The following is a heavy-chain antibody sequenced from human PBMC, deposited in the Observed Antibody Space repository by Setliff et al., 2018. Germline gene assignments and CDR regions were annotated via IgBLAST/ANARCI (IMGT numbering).Heavy chain of an antibody. CDR2: ALSGGST. D-gene: IGHD3-16*01. Sequence: PSETLSLTCGVSGESISGSYWSWIRQPPGRALEWIGAALSGGSTNYNPSLRRRVTISLDTSKSQFALSINSGTAADTGVDYCASGLVDARTAYPYDEYFEDWGDGTLVTVSS. J-gene: IGHJ4*01. V-gene: IGHV4-34*12. CDR3: ASGLVDARTAYPYDEYFED. CDR1: GESISGSY.